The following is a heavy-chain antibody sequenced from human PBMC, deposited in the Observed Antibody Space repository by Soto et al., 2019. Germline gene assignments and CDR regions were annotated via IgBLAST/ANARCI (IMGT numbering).Heavy chain of an antibody. CDR3: ARVEQGTATTVVDAFDI. Sequence: QEQLQQWGAGLLKPSETLSLTCAVYGGFVSSGNYYWSWIRQPPGKGLEWIGEMSHSGGTHFNPSLKSRVSISADTSETRFLLKMSSVTAADTALYYCARVEQGTATTVVDAFDIWGPGTMVTVSS. CDR1: GGFVSSGNYY. V-gene: IGHV4-34*01. J-gene: IGHJ3*02. CDR2: MSHSGGT. D-gene: IGHD1-1*01.